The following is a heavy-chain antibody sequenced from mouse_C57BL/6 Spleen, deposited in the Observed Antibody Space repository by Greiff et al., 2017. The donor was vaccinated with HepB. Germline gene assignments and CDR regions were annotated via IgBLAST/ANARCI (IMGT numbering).Heavy chain of an antibody. Sequence: EVKLMESGGGLVQPKGSLKLSCAASGFSFNTYAMNWVRQAPGTGLEWVASIRSKSNNYATYYADSVKDRFTISRDDSESMLYLQMNNLKTEDTAMYYCVRQDYGSSYLDYWGQGTTLTVSS. J-gene: IGHJ2*01. D-gene: IGHD1-1*01. CDR2: IRSKSNNYAT. CDR3: VRQDYGSSYLDY. CDR1: GFSFNTYA. V-gene: IGHV10-1*01.